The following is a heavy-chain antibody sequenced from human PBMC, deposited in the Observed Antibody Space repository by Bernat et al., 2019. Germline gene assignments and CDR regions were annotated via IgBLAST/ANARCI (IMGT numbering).Heavy chain of an antibody. CDR2: ISWNSGSI. J-gene: IGHJ4*02. CDR1: GFTFDAYA. Sequence: EVQLVESGGGLVQTGGSLRLSCAASGFTFDAYAMHWVRQAPGKGLEWVSGISWNSGSIGYADSVKGRFTISRDNAKNSLYLQMNSLRAEDTALYYCAKDYSSSSFDAQFDYWGQGTLVTVSS. CDR3: AKDYSSSSFDAQFDY. V-gene: IGHV3-9*01. D-gene: IGHD6-6*01.